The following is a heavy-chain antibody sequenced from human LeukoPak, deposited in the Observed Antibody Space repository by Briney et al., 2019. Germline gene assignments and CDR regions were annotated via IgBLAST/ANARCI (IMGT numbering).Heavy chain of an antibody. J-gene: IGHJ6*02. D-gene: IGHD4-17*01. CDR2: IYTSGST. Sequence: SETLSLTYTVSGGSISSGSYYWSWIRQPAGKGLEWIGRIYTSGSTNYNPSLKSRVTISVDKSKNQFSLRLSSVTAADTAVYYCANHGSTVTTGVYYYYGMDVWGQGTTVTVSS. CDR1: GGSISSGSYY. CDR3: ANHGSTVTTGVYYYYGMDV. V-gene: IGHV4-61*02.